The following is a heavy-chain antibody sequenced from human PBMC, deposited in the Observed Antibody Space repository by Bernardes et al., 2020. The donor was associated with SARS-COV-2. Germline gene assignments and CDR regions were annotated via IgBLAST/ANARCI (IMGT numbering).Heavy chain of an antibody. CDR1: GYAFTHYY. Sequence: ASVKVSCQASGYAFTHYYIHWLRQTPGQGLEWMGWINPNSGDSSSARKFQGRVTLTRDTSINTAYLDLSRLTSDDSAVYFCARYSLGRNLDFWGRGSLVTVSS. J-gene: IGHJ4*02. CDR2: INPNSGDS. CDR3: ARYSLGRNLDF. V-gene: IGHV1-2*02. D-gene: IGHD1-26*01.